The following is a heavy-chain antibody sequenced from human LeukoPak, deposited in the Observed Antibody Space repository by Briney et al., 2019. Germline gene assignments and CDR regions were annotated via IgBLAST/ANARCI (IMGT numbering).Heavy chain of an antibody. D-gene: IGHD3-10*01. V-gene: IGHV1-18*01. CDR3: ARGGSGVTIVRGVIITEVQPRGYMDV. CDR1: GYTFTSYG. J-gene: IGHJ6*03. Sequence: ASVKVSCKASGYTFTSYGISWVRRAPGQGLEWMGWISAYNGNTHYAQKLQGRVTMTTDTSTSTAYMELRSLRSEDTAVYYCARGGSGVTIVRGVIITEVQPRGYMDVWGKGTTVTVSS. CDR2: ISAYNGNT.